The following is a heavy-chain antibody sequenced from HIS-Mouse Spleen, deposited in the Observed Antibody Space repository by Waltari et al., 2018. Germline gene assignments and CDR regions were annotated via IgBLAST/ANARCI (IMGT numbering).Heavy chain of an antibody. CDR3: AREIPYSSSWYDWYFDL. J-gene: IGHJ2*01. CDR2: IYYSGST. Sequence: QLQLQESGPGLVKPSETLSLTCTVPGGSLSSSSYYLAWIRQPSGKGLEWIGSIYYSGSTYYNPSLKSRVTISVDTSKNQFSLKLSSVTAADTAVYYCAREIPYSSSWYDWYFDLWGRGTLVTVSS. V-gene: IGHV4-39*07. D-gene: IGHD6-13*01. CDR1: GGSLSSSSYY.